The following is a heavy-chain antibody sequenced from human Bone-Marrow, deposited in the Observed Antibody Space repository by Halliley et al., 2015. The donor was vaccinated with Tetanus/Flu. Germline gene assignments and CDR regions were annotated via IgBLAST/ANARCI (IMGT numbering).Heavy chain of an antibody. D-gene: IGHD3-22*01. Sequence: TLSLTCDVSGGSISSGGYYWNWIRQTPGKGLEWIGSVYYSGRTYDSPSLKSRVTLSVDTSKNQFSLRLSSVTAADTAVYYCARGQYYAISAYYYFDPWGRGILVTVTS. V-gene: IGHV4-30-4*01. J-gene: IGHJ4*02. CDR1: GGSISSGGYY. CDR3: ARGQYYAISAYYYFDP. CDR2: VYYSGRT.